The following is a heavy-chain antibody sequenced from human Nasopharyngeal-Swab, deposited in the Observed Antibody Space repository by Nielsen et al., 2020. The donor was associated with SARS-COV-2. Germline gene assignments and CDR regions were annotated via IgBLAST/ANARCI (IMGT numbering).Heavy chain of an antibody. CDR3: ARDAPAHYGAFY. V-gene: IGHV3-30*03. CDR2: IAHDASNE. CDR1: GFTFSSFG. D-gene: IGHD4-17*01. J-gene: IGHJ4*02. Sequence: GESLKISCAASGFTFSSFGMHWVRQAPGTGLECVAFIAHDASNEYYGDSVKGRFSISRDSSKNTLYLQMDSLRGEDTAVYYCARDAPAHYGAFYWGRGTLVTVSS.